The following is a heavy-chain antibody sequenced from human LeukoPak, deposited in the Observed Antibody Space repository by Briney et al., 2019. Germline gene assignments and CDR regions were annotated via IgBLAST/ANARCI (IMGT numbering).Heavy chain of an antibody. J-gene: IGHJ5*02. Sequence: GASVKVSCKASGYTFTSYGISWVRQAPGQGLEWMGWISAYNGNTNYAQKLQGRVTMTTDTSTSTAYMELSSLRSEDTAVYYCARDRENYYGSGSLNWFDPWGQGTLVTVSS. CDR1: GYTFTSYG. CDR3: ARDRENYYGSGSLNWFDP. V-gene: IGHV1-18*01. D-gene: IGHD3-10*01. CDR2: ISAYNGNT.